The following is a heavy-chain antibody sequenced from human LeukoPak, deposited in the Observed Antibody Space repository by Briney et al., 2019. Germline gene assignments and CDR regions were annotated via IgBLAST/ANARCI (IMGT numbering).Heavy chain of an antibody. J-gene: IGHJ4*02. V-gene: IGHV1-8*01. CDR3: ARSSGSYHF. Sequence: ASVKVSCKTSGYTFTSYDINWVRQATEQGLEWMGWMKPDSGRTGYAQKFQGRVTMTRDTSITTAYMELSGLTSDDTAVYYCARSSGSYHFWGQGTLVTVSS. CDR2: MKPDSGRT. D-gene: IGHD3-16*02. CDR1: GYTFTSYD.